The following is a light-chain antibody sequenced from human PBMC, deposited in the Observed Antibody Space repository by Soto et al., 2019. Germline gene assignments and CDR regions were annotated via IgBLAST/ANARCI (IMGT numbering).Light chain of an antibody. V-gene: IGLV1-47*02. CDR3: AAWDDSLSGWV. J-gene: IGLJ3*02. CDR1: SPNIGSNY. Sequence: QSVLTQPPSASGTPGQWVTISCSGSSPNIGSNYVYWYQQYPGTAPRLLIYSNTQRHSGVPDRFSGSKSVTSASLAISGLRSEDEADYYCAAWDDSLSGWVFGGGTKVTVL. CDR2: SNT.